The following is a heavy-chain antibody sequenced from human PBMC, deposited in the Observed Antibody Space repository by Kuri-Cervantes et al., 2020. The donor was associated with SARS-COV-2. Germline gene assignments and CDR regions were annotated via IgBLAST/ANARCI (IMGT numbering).Heavy chain of an antibody. CDR3: ARGGGYYDSSGYYYFDY. V-gene: IGHV4-59*11. D-gene: IGHD3-22*01. Sequence: SEILSLTCNVSGGSISRHYWSWIRKLPGKGLEWLGYIYYSGSTNYNPSLKIRVTISVDTSKNQYSMKLSSVTAADTAVYYCARGGGYYDSSGYYYFDYWGQGTLVTVSS. CDR1: GGSISRHY. CDR2: IYYSGST. J-gene: IGHJ4*02.